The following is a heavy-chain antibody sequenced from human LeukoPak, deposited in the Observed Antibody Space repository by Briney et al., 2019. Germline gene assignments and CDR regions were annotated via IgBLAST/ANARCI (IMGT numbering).Heavy chain of an antibody. V-gene: IGHV1-8*01. CDR2: MNPNSGNT. CDR1: GYSFTSHD. CDR3: ASALKRGSAGTLIDH. Sequence: VASVKVSCKASGYSFTSHDINWVRQATGQGLEWMGWMNPNSGNTGFAQKFQDRVTVTRNTSISTAYLELSSQGSEDTAMYYCASALKRGSAGTLIDHWGQGTLVTVSS. D-gene: IGHD6-13*01. J-gene: IGHJ4*02.